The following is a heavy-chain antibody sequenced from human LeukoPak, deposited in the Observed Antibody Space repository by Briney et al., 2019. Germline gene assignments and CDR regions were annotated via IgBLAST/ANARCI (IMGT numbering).Heavy chain of an antibody. Sequence: GGSLRLSCAASGFTFSSYAMHWVRQAPGKGLEWVAVISYDGSNKYYADSVKGRFTISRDNSKNTLYLQMNSPRAEDTAVYYCARDSDSSGPNWFDPWGQGTLVTVSS. CDR1: GFTFSSYA. CDR3: ARDSDSSGPNWFDP. V-gene: IGHV3-30-3*01. D-gene: IGHD3-22*01. J-gene: IGHJ5*02. CDR2: ISYDGSNK.